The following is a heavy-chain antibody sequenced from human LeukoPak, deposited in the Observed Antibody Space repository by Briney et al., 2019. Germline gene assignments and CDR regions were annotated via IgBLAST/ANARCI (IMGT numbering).Heavy chain of an antibody. J-gene: IGHJ4*02. CDR2: ISSSSSYI. CDR1: GFTFSSYS. CDR3: SRSDYGSGPRTL. V-gene: IGHV3-21*03. D-gene: IGHD3-10*01. Sequence: GGSLRLSCAASGFTFSSYSMNWVRQAPGKGLEWASSISSSSSYIYYADSVKGRFTISRDNAKNSLYLQMNSLRAEDTAVYYCSRSDYGSGPRTLWGQGTLVTVSS.